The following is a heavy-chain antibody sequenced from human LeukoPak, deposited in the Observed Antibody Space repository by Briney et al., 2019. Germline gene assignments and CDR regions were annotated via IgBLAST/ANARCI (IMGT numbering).Heavy chain of an antibody. CDR3: ARGAGWYDSSGYSN. CDR1: GFSFSSYW. Sequence: GGSLRLSCVGSGFSFSSYWMIWVRQAPGKGLEWVANIKQDGSEEYYVDSVKGRFTISRDNAKNSLYLQMNSLRAEDTAVYYCARGAGWYDSSGYSNCGQGILVTVSS. J-gene: IGHJ4*02. D-gene: IGHD3-22*01. CDR2: IKQDGSEE. V-gene: IGHV3-7*04.